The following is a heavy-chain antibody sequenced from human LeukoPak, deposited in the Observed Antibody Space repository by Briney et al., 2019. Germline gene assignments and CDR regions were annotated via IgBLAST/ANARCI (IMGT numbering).Heavy chain of an antibody. CDR3: AKRYCSSTTCYDDKGAFDY. V-gene: IGHV4-39*07. J-gene: IGHJ4*02. CDR2: IFYSGST. D-gene: IGHD2-2*01. Sequence: SETLSLTCTVSGGSISTSNYYWGWIRQPPGKGLEWIGNIFYSGSTYYSPSLRSRVTISLDTSRNQFSLKLNSVTAADTAVYYCAKRYCSSTTCYDDKGAFDYWGQGTLVTVSS. CDR1: GGSISTSNYY.